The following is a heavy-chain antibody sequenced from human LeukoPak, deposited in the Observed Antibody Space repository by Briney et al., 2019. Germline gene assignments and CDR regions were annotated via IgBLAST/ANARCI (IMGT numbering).Heavy chain of an antibody. CDR3: AREGVVVPAAMNGFDP. V-gene: IGHV4-30-4*01. CDR2: IYYSGST. D-gene: IGHD2-2*01. Sequence: PSETLSLTCTVSGVSISSGDYYWGWLRQPPGKGLEWIGYIYYSGSTYYNPSLKSRITISVDTSKNQFSLKLSSVTAADTAVYYCAREGVVVPAAMNGFDPWGQGTLVTVSS. CDR1: GVSISSGDYY. J-gene: IGHJ5*02.